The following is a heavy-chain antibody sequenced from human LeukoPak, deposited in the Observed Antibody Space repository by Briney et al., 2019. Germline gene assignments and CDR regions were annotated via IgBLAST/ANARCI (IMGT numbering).Heavy chain of an antibody. D-gene: IGHD4-23*01. J-gene: IGHJ4*02. Sequence: PGRSLRLSCAASGFTFSSYGMHWVRQAPGKGLEWVAVISYDGSNKYYADSVKGRFTISRDNSKNTLYLQMNSLRAEDTAVYYCAKHGNSVGFDYWGQGTLVTVSS. CDR2: ISYDGSNK. V-gene: IGHV3-30*18. CDR3: AKHGNSVGFDY. CDR1: GFTFSSYG.